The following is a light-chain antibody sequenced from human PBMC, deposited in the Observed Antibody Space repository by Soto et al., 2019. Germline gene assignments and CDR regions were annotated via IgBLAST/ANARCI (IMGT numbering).Light chain of an antibody. CDR3: SSYTSSSV. V-gene: IGLV2-14*01. J-gene: IGLJ1*01. CDR2: DVS. Sequence: QSVLTQPASVSGSPGQSITISCTGTSSDVGGYNYVSWYQQHPGKAHKLMIYDVSNRPSGVSNRFSGSKSGNTASLTISGLQAEDEADYYCSSYTSSSVFGTGTKVTVL. CDR1: SSDVGGYNY.